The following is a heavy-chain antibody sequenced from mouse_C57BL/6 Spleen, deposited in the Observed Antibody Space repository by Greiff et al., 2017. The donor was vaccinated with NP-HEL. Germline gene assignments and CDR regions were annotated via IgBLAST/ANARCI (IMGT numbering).Heavy chain of an antibody. V-gene: IGHV7-3*01. CDR2: IRNKANGYTT. D-gene: IGHD1-1*01. Sequence: EVKLVESGGGLVQPGGSLSLSCATSGFTFTVYYMSWVRQPPGKALEWLGFIRNKANGYTTEYSASVKGRFTISRDNSQSILYLQMNALRAEDSATYYCARYNYGSDYWGQGTTLTVSS. CDR1: GFTFTVYY. CDR3: ARYNYGSDY. J-gene: IGHJ2*01.